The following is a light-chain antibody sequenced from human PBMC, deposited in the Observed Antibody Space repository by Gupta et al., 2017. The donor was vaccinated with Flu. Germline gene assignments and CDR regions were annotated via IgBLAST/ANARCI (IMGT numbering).Light chain of an antibody. V-gene: IGLV2-14*01. CDR2: EVS. J-gene: IGLJ2*01. CDR1: SSDVGGYNY. CDR3: SSYTSSSTLVV. Sequence: QSALTQPAAVSGSPGQSITISCTGTSSDVGGYNYVYWYQQHPGKAPKLMIYEVSNRPSGVSNRFSGSKSGNTASLTISGLQAEDEADYYCSSYTSSSTLVVFGGGTTLTVL.